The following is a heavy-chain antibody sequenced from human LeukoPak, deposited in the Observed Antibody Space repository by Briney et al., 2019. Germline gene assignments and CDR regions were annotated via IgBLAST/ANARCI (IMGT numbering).Heavy chain of an antibody. Sequence: GGSLRLSCAASGFTFSSYAMSWARQAPGKGLEWVGRIKSKTDGGTTDYAAPVKGRFTISRDDSKNTLYLQMNSLKTEDTAVYYCTTVVVGASNYWGQGTLVTVSS. CDR1: GFTFSSYA. CDR2: IKSKTDGGTT. D-gene: IGHD1-26*01. J-gene: IGHJ4*02. CDR3: TTVVVGASNY. V-gene: IGHV3-15*01.